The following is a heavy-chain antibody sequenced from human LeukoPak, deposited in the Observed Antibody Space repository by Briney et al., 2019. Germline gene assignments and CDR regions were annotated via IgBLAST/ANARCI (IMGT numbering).Heavy chain of an antibody. CDR1: GYTFTGYY. J-gene: IGHJ4*02. CDR3: ARAYGRGSSMAALDY. Sequence: GASVKVSCKASGYTFTGYYMHWVRQAPGQGLEWMGWINPNSGGTNYAQKFQGRVTMTRDTSISTAYMELSRLRSDDTAVYYCARAYGRGSSMAALDYWGQGTLVTVSS. D-gene: IGHD6-6*01. V-gene: IGHV1-2*02. CDR2: INPNSGGT.